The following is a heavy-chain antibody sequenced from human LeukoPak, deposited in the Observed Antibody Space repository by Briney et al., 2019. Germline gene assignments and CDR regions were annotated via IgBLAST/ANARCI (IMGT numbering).Heavy chain of an antibody. Sequence: GGSLRLSCAASGFTFSSYWMNWARQAPGKGLEWVASINHNGNVNYYVDSVKGRFTISRDNAKNSLYLQMSNLRAEDTAVYYCARNENSGWGYFDYWGQGTLVTVSS. CDR2: INHNGNVN. D-gene: IGHD5-12*01. CDR3: ARNENSGWGYFDY. V-gene: IGHV3-7*03. J-gene: IGHJ4*02. CDR1: GFTFSSYW.